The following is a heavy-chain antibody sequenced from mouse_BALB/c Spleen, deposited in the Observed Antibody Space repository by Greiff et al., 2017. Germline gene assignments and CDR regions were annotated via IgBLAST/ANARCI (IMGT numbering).Heavy chain of an antibody. V-gene: IGHV7-3*02. CDR2: IRNKANGSTT. J-gene: IGHJ2*01. D-gene: IGHD1-1*01. CDR1: GFTFTDYY. CDR3: ARENYGPDY. Sequence: EVQLVESGGGLVQPGGSLRLSCATSGFTFTDYYMSWVRQPPGKALEWLGFIRNKANGSTTEYSVSVKGLFTISTDNSQIILYLQMNTLRAEDSATYYYARENYGPDYGGQGTTLTVSS.